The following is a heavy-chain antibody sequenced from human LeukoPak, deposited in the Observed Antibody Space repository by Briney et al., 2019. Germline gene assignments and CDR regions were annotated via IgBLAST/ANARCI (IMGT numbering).Heavy chain of an antibody. CDR3: ARVLRGIAAAGTRWFDP. CDR2: INPNSGGT. CDR1: GYTFTGYY. V-gene: IGHV1-2*02. J-gene: IGHJ5*02. Sequence: GASVKVSCKASGYTFTGYYMHWVRQAPGHGLKWMGWINPNSGGTNYAQKFQGRVTMTRDTSISTAYMELSRLRSDDTAVYYCARVLRGIAAAGTRWFDPWGQGTLVTVSS. D-gene: IGHD6-13*01.